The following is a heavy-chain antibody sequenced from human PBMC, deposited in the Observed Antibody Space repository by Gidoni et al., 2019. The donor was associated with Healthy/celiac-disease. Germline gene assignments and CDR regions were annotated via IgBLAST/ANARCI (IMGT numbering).Heavy chain of an antibody. Sequence: QVQLQESGPGLVKPSETLSLTCAVSGYSISSGYYWGWIRQPPGKGLEWIGSIYHSGSTYYNPSLKSRVTISVDTSKNQFSLKLSSVTAADTAVYYCARVAGSVSSGWSGIWFDYWGQGTLVTVSS. D-gene: IGHD6-19*01. CDR3: ARVAGSVSSGWSGIWFDY. CDR1: GYSISSGYY. J-gene: IGHJ4*02. CDR2: IYHSGST. V-gene: IGHV4-38-2*01.